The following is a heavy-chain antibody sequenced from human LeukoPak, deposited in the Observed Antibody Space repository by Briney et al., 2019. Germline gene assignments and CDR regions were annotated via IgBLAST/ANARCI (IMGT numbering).Heavy chain of an antibody. CDR2: ISSCGCTV. J-gene: IGHJ4*02. Sequence: GGPLRLPCAASGFTFSSYEMNWVRHSPGQGLEWVAYISSCGCTVYYADSVKGRFTISRDNAKNSLFLQMNRLRTEDTADYYCAREKFYDNSGYDYWGQGTLVTVSS. CDR1: GFTFSSYE. CDR3: AREKFYDNSGYDY. V-gene: IGHV3-48*03. D-gene: IGHD3-22*01.